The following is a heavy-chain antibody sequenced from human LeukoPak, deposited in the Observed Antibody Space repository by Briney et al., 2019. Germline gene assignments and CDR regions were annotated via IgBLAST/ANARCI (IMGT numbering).Heavy chain of an antibody. CDR1: GGSISSYS. CDR2: IYYSGST. V-gene: IGHV4-59*12. Sequence: SETLSLTCTVSGGSISSYSWSWIRQPPGKGLEWIGYIYYSGSTNYNPSLKSRVTISVDTSKNQFSLKLSSVTAADTAVYYCVRVLGLRSLSKGGVDYWGQGTLVTVSS. J-gene: IGHJ4*02. D-gene: IGHD3-16*01. CDR3: VRVLGLRSLSKGGVDY.